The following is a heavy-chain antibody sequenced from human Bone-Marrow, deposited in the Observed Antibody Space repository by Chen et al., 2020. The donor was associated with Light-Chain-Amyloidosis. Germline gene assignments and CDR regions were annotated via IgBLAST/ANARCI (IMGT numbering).Heavy chain of an antibody. CDR1: GFTFRSYG. CDR3: AKVGVPFYSYGCHYFDS. J-gene: IGHJ4*02. D-gene: IGHD5-18*01. CDR2: IGYDGSAK. Sequence: QVQLIESGGTVVQPGKSLRVSCAASGFTFRSYGMHWVRQTPGQGLERVARIGYDGSAKFYADFVKGRFTISRDNSKNTIYLQMDSLRPEDTAVYFCAKVGVPFYSYGCHYFDSWGQGTLVSVSS. V-gene: IGHV3-30*18.